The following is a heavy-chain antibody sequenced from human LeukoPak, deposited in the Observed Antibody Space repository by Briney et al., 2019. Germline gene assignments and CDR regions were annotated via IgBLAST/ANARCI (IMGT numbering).Heavy chain of an antibody. Sequence: PSETLSLTCAVYGGSFSGYYWSWIRQPPGKGLEWIGEINHSGSTNYNPSLKSRVTISVDTSKNQFSLKLSSVTAADTAVYYCARRYGEGYYSDYWGQGTLVTVSS. CDR1: GGSFSGYY. V-gene: IGHV4-34*01. J-gene: IGHJ4*02. D-gene: IGHD1-14*01. CDR3: ARRYGEGYYSDY. CDR2: INHSGST.